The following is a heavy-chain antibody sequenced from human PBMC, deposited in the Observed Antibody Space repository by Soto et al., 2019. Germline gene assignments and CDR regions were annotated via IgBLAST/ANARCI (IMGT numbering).Heavy chain of an antibody. CDR3: ARVGYGSGSYNWFDP. V-gene: IGHV4-59*01. Sequence: QEQLQESGPGLVKPSETLSLTCTVSGGSISSYYWSWIRQPPGKGLEWIGYIYYSGSTNYNPSLKSRVTISVDTSKNQFSLKLSSVTAAYTAVYYCARVGYGSGSYNWFDPWGQGTLVTVSS. J-gene: IGHJ5*02. CDR1: GGSISSYY. CDR2: IYYSGST. D-gene: IGHD3-10*01.